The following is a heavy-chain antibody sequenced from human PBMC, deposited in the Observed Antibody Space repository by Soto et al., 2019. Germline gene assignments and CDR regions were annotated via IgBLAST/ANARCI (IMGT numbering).Heavy chain of an antibody. D-gene: IGHD2-15*01. Sequence: QITLKESGPTLVQPTQTLTLTCTFSGFSLSTSGVGVGWIRQPPGKALEWLALIYWSDDKRYSPSLKSRLTITKDTSKNQVVLTMTNMDPVDTATYSCVHRRKNEYCSGADCYFQCWGQGTLVTVSS. V-gene: IGHV2-5*01. CDR3: VHRRKNEYCSGADCYFQC. CDR1: GFSLSTSGVG. J-gene: IGHJ4*02. CDR2: IYWSDDK.